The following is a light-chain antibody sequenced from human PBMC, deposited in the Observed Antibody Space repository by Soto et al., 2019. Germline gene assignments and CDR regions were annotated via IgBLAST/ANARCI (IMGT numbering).Light chain of an antibody. V-gene: IGKV1-39*01. CDR3: HPTDSIPET. CDR1: QSISLF. CDR2: AAS. J-gene: IGKJ1*01. Sequence: DIQMTQSPSSLSASVGDTVTITCRASQSISLFLNWYQQKPGKAPKLLIYAASSLQSGVPSRFSGNGSGTDFTLTISSLQPEDFETYYCHPTDSIPETFGQGTKVEIK.